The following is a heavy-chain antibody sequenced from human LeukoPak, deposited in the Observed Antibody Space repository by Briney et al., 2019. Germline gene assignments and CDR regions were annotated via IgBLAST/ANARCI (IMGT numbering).Heavy chain of an antibody. Sequence: PGGSVRLSCAASGFTFSSYAMTWVRQAPGKGLEWVSGISGGGGSTFYADSVKGRFTISRDNSKNTLHLQMNSLRAEDTAVYYCAKLAAEGTDYWGQGTLVTVSS. D-gene: IGHD6-13*01. CDR3: AKLAAEGTDY. J-gene: IGHJ4*02. CDR2: ISGGGGST. CDR1: GFTFSSYA. V-gene: IGHV3-23*01.